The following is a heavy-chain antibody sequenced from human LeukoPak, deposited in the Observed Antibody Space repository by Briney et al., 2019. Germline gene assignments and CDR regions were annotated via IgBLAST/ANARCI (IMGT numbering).Heavy chain of an antibody. CDR3: ARVAVTTVTKLDY. Sequence: PSETLSLTCTVSGGSISSSSYYWGWIRQPPGKGLEWIGGIYYSGSTYYNPSLKSRVTISVDTSKNQFSLKLSSVTAADTAVYYCARVAVTTVTKLDYWGQGTLVIVSS. CDR2: IYYSGST. V-gene: IGHV4-39*07. CDR1: GGSISSSSYY. J-gene: IGHJ4*02. D-gene: IGHD4-11*01.